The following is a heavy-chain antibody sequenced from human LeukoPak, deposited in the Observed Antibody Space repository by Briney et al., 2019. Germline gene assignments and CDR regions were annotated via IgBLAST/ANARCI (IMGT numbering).Heavy chain of an antibody. CDR1: SFSSRDFW. D-gene: IGHD2-2*01. J-gene: IGHJ4*02. CDR3: ARSTSQGFDYFDY. Sequence: GGSLRLSCVASSFSSRDFWMSWVRQRPGKGLEWVATIKRFGSEKTYLDSVKGRFTISRDDSKSSLSLQMNNLGADDSGLYYCARSTSQGFDYFDYWGQGALVTVSS. CDR2: IKRFGSEK. V-gene: IGHV3-7*01.